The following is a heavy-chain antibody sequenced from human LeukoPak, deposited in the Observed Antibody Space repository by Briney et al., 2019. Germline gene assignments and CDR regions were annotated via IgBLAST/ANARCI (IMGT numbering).Heavy chain of an antibody. D-gene: IGHD2-15*01. CDR3: AKAPVTSCRGAFCYPFDY. Sequence: GGSLRLSCAASGFTFSDYYMSWIRQAPGKGLEWVSAMSSSDDGRYYAASVRGRFTISGDTSRSTLYLQMNSLRAEDAAVYYCAKAPVTSCRGAFCYPFDYWGQGTLVTVSS. V-gene: IGHV3-23*01. CDR1: GFTFSDYY. CDR2: MSSSDDGR. J-gene: IGHJ4*02.